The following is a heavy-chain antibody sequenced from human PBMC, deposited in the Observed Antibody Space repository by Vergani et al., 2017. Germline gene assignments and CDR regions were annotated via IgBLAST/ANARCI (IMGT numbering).Heavy chain of an antibody. CDR2: ISAYNGNT. J-gene: IGHJ4*02. CDR1: GYTFTSYG. D-gene: IGHD3-10*01. CDR3: ARDKGAYYYGSRSYFPHGY. V-gene: IGHV1-18*01. Sequence: QVQLVQSGAEVKKPGASVKVSCKASGYTFTSYGISWVRQAPGQGLELMVWISAYNGNTNYAQKRQGKVTMTTDTSTSTAYMERRRLRSDDTAVYYCARDKGAYYYGSRSYFPHGYWGQGTLVTVSS.